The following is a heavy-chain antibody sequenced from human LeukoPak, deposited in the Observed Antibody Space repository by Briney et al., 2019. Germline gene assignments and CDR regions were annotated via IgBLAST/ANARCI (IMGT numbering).Heavy chain of an antibody. Sequence: SQTLSLTCTVSGASISSGDYYWNWIRQSPGKGLEWIGYICYTGSIYYNPSLKSRVIISVDTSQNQFSLNLSSVTAADTAVYYCARGLLSRDYDSSGFGYWGQGTLVTVSS. CDR2: ICYTGSI. J-gene: IGHJ4*02. D-gene: IGHD3-22*01. V-gene: IGHV4-30-4*01. CDR3: ARGLLSRDYDSSGFGY. CDR1: GASISSGDYY.